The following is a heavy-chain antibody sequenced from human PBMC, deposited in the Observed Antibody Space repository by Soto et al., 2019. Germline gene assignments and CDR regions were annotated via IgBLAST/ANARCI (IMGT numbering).Heavy chain of an antibody. Sequence: QVQLQQWGAGLLKPSETLSLTCAVYGGSFSGYYWSWIRQPPWKGLEWIGEINHSGSTNYNPSLKSRVTISVDTSKNQFSLKLSSVTAADTAVYYCATSSHYYDSSGYSDAFDIWGQGTMVTVSS. CDR2: INHSGST. CDR1: GGSFSGYY. V-gene: IGHV4-34*01. J-gene: IGHJ3*02. D-gene: IGHD3-22*01. CDR3: ATSSHYYDSSGYSDAFDI.